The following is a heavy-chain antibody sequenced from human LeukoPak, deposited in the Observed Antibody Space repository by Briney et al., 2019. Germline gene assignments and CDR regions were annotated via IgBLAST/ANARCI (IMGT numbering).Heavy chain of an antibody. V-gene: IGHV3-7*01. CDR1: GLTFSSSW. Sequence: GGSLRLSCAVSGLTFSSSWMDWVRQAPGKGLEWVASINPEGSEKCSGDSVKGRFTISRDNAKNSLYLSMDSLRVEDTAFYYCESDLAYSRLDYWGQGMLVTVSS. J-gene: IGHJ4*02. CDR3: ESDLAYSRLDY. D-gene: IGHD5-18*01. CDR2: INPEGSEK.